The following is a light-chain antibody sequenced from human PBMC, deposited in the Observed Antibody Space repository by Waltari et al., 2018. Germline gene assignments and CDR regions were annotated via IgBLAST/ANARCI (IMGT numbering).Light chain of an antibody. J-gene: IGLJ3*02. V-gene: IGLV2-23*02. CDR1: TSDVGKYNL. CDR2: DVN. CDR3: CSYAGSAISV. Sequence: QSALTQTATVSGSPGQSITIPCTGTTSDVGKYNLVPWYQQHPGKAPTLIIYDVNKRPSGVSNRFSGSKSGNTASLTISGLQAADEAYYYCCSYAGSAISVFGGGTKVTVL.